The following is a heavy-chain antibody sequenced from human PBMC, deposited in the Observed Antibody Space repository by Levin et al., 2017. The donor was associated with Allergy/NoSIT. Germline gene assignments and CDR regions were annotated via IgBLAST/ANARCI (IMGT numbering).Heavy chain of an antibody. V-gene: IGHV4-34*01. CDR2: INHSGDT. CDR3: ARAYYYDILTAYYRSFDP. D-gene: IGHD3-9*01. Sequence: SCAVYGGSFSDYYWSWIRQSPGKGLEWIGEINHSGDTSYNPSLNSRVTISVDTSKNQFSLRLSSVTAADTAVYYCARAYYYDILTAYYRSFDPWGQGTLVTVSS. J-gene: IGHJ5*02. CDR1: GGSFSDYY.